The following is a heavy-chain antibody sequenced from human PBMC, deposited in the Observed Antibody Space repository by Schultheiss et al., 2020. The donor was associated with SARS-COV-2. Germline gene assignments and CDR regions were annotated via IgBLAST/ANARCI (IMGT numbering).Heavy chain of an antibody. V-gene: IGHV1-2*04. CDR2: INPNSGGT. Sequence: GESLKISCKASGYTFTGYYMHWVRQAPGQGLEWMGWINPNSGGTNYAQKFQGWVTMTRDTSISTAYMELSRLRSDDTAVYYCAREREAAAGTPYGMDVWGQGTTVTVSS. D-gene: IGHD6-13*01. J-gene: IGHJ6*02. CDR1: GYTFTGYY. CDR3: AREREAAAGTPYGMDV.